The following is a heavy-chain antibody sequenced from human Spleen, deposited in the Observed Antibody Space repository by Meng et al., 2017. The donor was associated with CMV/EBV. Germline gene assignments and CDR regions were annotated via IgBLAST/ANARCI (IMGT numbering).Heavy chain of an antibody. Sequence: ASVKVSCKTSGYTFISYAIGWVRQAPGQGLEWMGWISPHNGNTNYAQKFQGRVTMTTDTSTNTAYMDLESLTSDDTAVYYCARGRQEYSIFGVAILVDYWGQGALVTVPQ. V-gene: IGHV1-18*01. J-gene: IGHJ4*02. CDR2: ISPHNGNT. CDR1: GYTFISYA. CDR3: ARGRQEYSIFGVAILVDY. D-gene: IGHD3-3*01.